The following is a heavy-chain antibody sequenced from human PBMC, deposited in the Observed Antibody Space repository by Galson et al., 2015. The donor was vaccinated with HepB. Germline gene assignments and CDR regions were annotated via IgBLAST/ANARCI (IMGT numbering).Heavy chain of an antibody. CDR2: IKSKTDGGTT. CDR3: TTDTNRSPFDY. J-gene: IGHJ4*02. V-gene: IGHV3-15*01. Sequence: SLRLSCAASGFTFSNAWMSWVRQAPGKGLEWVGRIKSKTDGGTTDYAAPVKGRFTISRDDSKNTLYLQMNSLKTEDTAVYYCTTDTNRSPFDYWGQGTLVTVSS. CDR1: GFTFSNAW. D-gene: IGHD1-14*01.